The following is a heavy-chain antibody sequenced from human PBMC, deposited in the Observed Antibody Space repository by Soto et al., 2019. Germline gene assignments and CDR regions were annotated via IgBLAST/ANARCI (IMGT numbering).Heavy chain of an antibody. CDR2: INAHSGGT. Sequence: GASVKVSCKASGFSFTGYYIHWLRQAPGQGLEWMWWINAHSGGTEYAQKFQGRVTLTRDTSIATAYLTLTSLTSDDTALYYCAKDLTRQLAYWLDPWGQGTQVTVYS. D-gene: IGHD6-6*01. V-gene: IGHV1-2*02. CDR3: AKDLTRQLAYWLDP. J-gene: IGHJ5*02. CDR1: GFSFTGYY.